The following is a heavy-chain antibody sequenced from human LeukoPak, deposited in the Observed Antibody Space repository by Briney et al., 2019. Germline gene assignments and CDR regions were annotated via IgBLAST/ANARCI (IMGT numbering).Heavy chain of an antibody. CDR1: GLTFSSYT. V-gene: IGHV3-23*01. Sequence: SGGSLRLSCAASGLTFSSYTMSWVRQAPGKGLEWVSAISAGGGNTYYADSVKGRFTISRDNSKNTLYLQMNSLRADDTAVYYCARDLYGDLNYWGQGTLVTVSS. J-gene: IGHJ4*02. CDR3: ARDLYGDLNY. CDR2: ISAGGGNT. D-gene: IGHD4-17*01.